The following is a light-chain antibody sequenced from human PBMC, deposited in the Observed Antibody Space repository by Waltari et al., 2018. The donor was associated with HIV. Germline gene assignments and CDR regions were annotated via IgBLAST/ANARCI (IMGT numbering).Light chain of an antibody. Sequence: DIVMTQSPLSLPVTPGEPASISCRSSPSRLHANEYNYLDWYVQKPGQSPQLLIYLGSLRASGVPDRFIGSGSGTDFTLKISRVEAEDVGVYYCMQGLETPTFGQGTRLEIK. J-gene: IGKJ5*01. CDR2: LGS. V-gene: IGKV2-28*01. CDR1: PSRLHANEYNY. CDR3: MQGLETPT.